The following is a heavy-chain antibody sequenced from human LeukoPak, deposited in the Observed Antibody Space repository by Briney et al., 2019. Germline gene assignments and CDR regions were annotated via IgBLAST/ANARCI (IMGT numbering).Heavy chain of an antibody. CDR2: FNPTGGGS. Sequence: GASVKVSCKASGYTFTDYYMHWVRQVPGQGLEWVGWFNPTGGGSHLAQKFQGRVALTMDASINTAYLDVIRLRSDDTAFYYCANVAFDSSGYQYYSDSWGQGSLVTVSS. J-gene: IGHJ4*02. V-gene: IGHV1-2*02. D-gene: IGHD3-22*01. CDR1: GYTFTDYY. CDR3: ANVAFDSSGYQYYSDS.